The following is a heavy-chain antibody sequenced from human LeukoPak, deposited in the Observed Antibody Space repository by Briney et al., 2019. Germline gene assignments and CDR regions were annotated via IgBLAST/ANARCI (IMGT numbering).Heavy chain of an antibody. D-gene: IGHD6-13*01. J-gene: IGHJ6*04. Sequence: GGSLRLSCAASGFTFDDYAMHWVRQAPGKGLEWVSLISWDGGSTYYAGSVKGRFTISRDNSKNSLYLQMNGLRAEDTALYYCARAAAGPYYYYYGMDVWGKGTTVTVSS. V-gene: IGHV3-43D*04. CDR1: GFTFDDYA. CDR3: ARAAAGPYYYYYGMDV. CDR2: ISWDGGST.